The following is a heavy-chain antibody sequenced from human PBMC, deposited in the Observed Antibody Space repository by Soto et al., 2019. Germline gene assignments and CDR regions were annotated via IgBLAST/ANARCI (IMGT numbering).Heavy chain of an antibody. CDR3: ASTTGYYNWNEF. CDR2: IYYSGST. CDR1: GGSISSSSYY. V-gene: IGHV4-39*01. D-gene: IGHD2-21*01. J-gene: IGHJ5*01. Sequence: QLQLQESGPGLVKPSETLSLTCTVSGGSISSSSYYWGWIRQPPGKGLEWIGSIYYSGSTYYNPSLKSRVTISVDTSKNQFSLKLSSVTAADTAVYYCASTTGYYNWNEFWGQGTLVTVSS.